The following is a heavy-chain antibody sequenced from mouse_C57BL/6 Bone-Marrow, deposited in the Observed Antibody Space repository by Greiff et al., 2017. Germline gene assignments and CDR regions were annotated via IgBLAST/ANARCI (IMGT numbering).Heavy chain of an antibody. V-gene: IGHV5-4*03. CDR1: GFTFSSYA. CDR3: AKLFAY. J-gene: IGHJ3*01. CDR2: ISDGGSYT. Sequence: EVKLVQSGGGLVKPGGSLKLSCAASGFTFSSYAMSWVRQTPETRLAWVATISDGGSYTYYPDNVKGRFTISRDNAKNNLYLQMRQLESEDTARYDCAKLFAYWGQGTLVTVSA.